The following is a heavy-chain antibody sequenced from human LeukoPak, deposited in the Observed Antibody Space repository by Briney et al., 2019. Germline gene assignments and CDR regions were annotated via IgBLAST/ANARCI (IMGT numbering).Heavy chain of an antibody. V-gene: IGHV3-7*01. CDR3: SKDGGVWAVLPATMSY. Sequence: AGGSLRLSCAASGFTFSSYWMSWVRQAPGKGLEWVANIKQDGSEKYYVDSVKGRFTISRDNSKNTLYLQMNSLRAEDTAVYYCSKDGGVWAVLPATMSYWGQGTLVTVSS. D-gene: IGHD2-2*01. CDR2: IKQDGSEK. J-gene: IGHJ4*02. CDR1: GFTFSSYW.